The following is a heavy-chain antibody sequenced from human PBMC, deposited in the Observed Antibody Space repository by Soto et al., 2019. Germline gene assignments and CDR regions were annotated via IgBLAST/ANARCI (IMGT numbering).Heavy chain of an antibody. CDR3: ARDLHSGSYYGGMDV. Sequence: GGSLRLSCAASGFTFSSYSMNWVRQAPGKGLEWVSSISSSSSYIYYADSVKGRFTISSDNAKNSLYLQMNSLRADDTAVYYCARDLHSGSYYGGMDVWGQGTTVTVSS. CDR1: GFTFSSYS. CDR2: ISSSSSYI. J-gene: IGHJ6*02. D-gene: IGHD1-26*01. V-gene: IGHV3-21*01.